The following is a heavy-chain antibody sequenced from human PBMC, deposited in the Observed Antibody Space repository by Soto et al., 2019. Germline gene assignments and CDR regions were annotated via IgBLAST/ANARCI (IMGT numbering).Heavy chain of an antibody. CDR3: ATVERLVAY. D-gene: IGHD6-6*01. CDR2: ISYDGSDK. J-gene: IGHJ4*02. Sequence: QLQLVESGGGVVQPGRSLRLSCAASGFTFSDYGMHWVRQAPGTGLEWVAVISYDGSDKYYADSVKGRFTISRDNSKNRLDVQTKSLRAEDTAVDYCATVERLVAYWGQGTLVTVSA. CDR1: GFTFSDYG. V-gene: IGHV3-30*03.